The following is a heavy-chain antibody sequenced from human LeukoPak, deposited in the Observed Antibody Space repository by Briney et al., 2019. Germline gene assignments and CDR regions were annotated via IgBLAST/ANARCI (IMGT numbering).Heavy chain of an antibody. CDR2: IYYSGST. D-gene: IGHD3-22*01. CDR1: GGSISSGGYY. CDR3: ARGFSYYYDSSGYYYFDY. Sequence: PSETLSLTCTVSGGSISSGGYYWSWIRQHPGKGLEWIGSIYYSGSTYYNPSPKSRVTISVDTSKNQFSLKLSSVTAADTAVYYCARGFSYYYDSSGYYYFDYWGQGTLATVSS. J-gene: IGHJ4*02. V-gene: IGHV4-31*03.